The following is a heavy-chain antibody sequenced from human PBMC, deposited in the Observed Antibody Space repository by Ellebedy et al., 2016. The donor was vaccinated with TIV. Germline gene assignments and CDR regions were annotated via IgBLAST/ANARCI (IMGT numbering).Heavy chain of an antibody. D-gene: IGHD6-6*01. J-gene: IGHJ5*02. CDR1: GGSISSYY. V-gene: IGHV4-59*01. CDR2: IYYSGST. CDR3: ARVRRAIAARMDWFDP. Sequence: SETLSLTCTVSGGSISSYYWSWIRQPPGKGLEWIGYIYYSGSTNYNPSLKSRVTISVDTSKNQFSLKLSSVTAADTAVYYCARVRRAIAARMDWFDPWGQGTLVTVSS.